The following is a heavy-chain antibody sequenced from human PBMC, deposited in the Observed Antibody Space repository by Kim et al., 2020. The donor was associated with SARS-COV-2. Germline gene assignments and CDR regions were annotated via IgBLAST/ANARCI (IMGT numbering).Heavy chain of an antibody. Sequence: ASVKVSCKASGYTFTSYGISWVRQAPGQGLEWMGWISAYNGNTNYAQKLQGRVTMTTDTSTSTAYMELRSLRSDDTAVYYCARWDNPAKTKPYDYWGQGTLVTVSS. CDR3: ARWDNPAKTKPYDY. CDR2: ISAYNGNT. V-gene: IGHV1-18*04. CDR1: GYTFTSYG. J-gene: IGHJ4*02. D-gene: IGHD1-26*01.